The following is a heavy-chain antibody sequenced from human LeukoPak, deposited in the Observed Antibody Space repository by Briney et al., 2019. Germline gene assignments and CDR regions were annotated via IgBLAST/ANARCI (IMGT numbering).Heavy chain of an antibody. CDR3: ARLRGAMTPVTSDFDC. J-gene: IGHJ4*02. CDR2: GFYSGSA. Sequence: SETLSLTCTVSGGSISGSSYYWAWIRQPPGKGLEWIGSGFYSGSAYYNPSLKSRVTISVDTSKNQFSLNLSSLTAADTAVYYCARLRGAMTPVTSDFDCWGQGTLVTVSS. D-gene: IGHD4-17*01. V-gene: IGHV4-39*01. CDR1: GGSISGSSYY.